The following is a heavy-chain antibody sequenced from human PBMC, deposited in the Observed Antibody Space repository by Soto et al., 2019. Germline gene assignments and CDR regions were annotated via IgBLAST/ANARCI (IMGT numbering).Heavy chain of an antibody. J-gene: IGHJ4*02. V-gene: IGHV3-23*01. D-gene: IGHD3-22*01. CDR2: ISGSGGST. CDR3: AKASRGDSSGYYTWEYYFDY. Sequence: GGSLRLSCAASGFNFSSYAMSWVRQAPGKGLEWVSAISGSGGSTYYADSVKGRFTISRDNSKNTLYLQMNSLRAEDTAVYYCAKASRGDSSGYYTWEYYFDYWGQGTLVTVSS. CDR1: GFNFSSYA.